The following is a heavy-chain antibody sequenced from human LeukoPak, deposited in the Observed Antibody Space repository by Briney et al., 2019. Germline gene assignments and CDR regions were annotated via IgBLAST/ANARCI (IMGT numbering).Heavy chain of an antibody. CDR2: ISGSGGST. CDR3: AKGLLLWFGGFDP. D-gene: IGHD3-10*01. CDR1: GFTFSSYG. J-gene: IGHJ5*02. V-gene: IGHV3-23*01. Sequence: GGSLRLSCAASGFTFSSYGMSWVRQAPGKGLEWVSAISGSGGSTYCADSVKGRFTISRDNSKNTLYLQMNSLRAEDTAVYYCAKGLLLWFGGFDPWGQGTLVTVSS.